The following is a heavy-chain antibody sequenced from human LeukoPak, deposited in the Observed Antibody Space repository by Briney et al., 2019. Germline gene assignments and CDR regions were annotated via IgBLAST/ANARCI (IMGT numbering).Heavy chain of an antibody. CDR3: ARALGSGGTDDY. Sequence: GASVKVSCKASGYTFTSYGISWVRQAPGQGLEWMGTINPSGGSTSYAQKFQGRVTMTRDTSTSTVYMELSSLRSEDTAVYYCARALGSGGTDDYWGQGTLVTVSS. D-gene: IGHD2-15*01. V-gene: IGHV1-46*01. J-gene: IGHJ4*02. CDR2: INPSGGST. CDR1: GYTFTSYG.